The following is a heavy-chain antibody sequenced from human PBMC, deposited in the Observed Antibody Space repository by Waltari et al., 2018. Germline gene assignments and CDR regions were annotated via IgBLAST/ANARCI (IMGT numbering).Heavy chain of an antibody. CDR2: IRYDGSNK. CDR3: AKGSGSYEGFDP. Sequence: QMVESGGGVVQPGGSLRLSCAASGFPFSSFGLHWGRPGPGKGLEWVTFIRYDGSNKYYADSVKGRFIISRDNSKNTVYLQMNSLRPEDAAVYYCAKGSGSYEGFDPWGQGTLVTVSS. J-gene: IGHJ5*02. D-gene: IGHD1-26*01. CDR1: GFPFSSFG. V-gene: IGHV3-30*02.